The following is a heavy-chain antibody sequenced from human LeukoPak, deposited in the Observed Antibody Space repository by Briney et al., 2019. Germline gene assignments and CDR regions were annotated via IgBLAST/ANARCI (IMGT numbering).Heavy chain of an antibody. CDR3: ARWESGGDYFDY. CDR1: GFTFSSCA. J-gene: IGHJ4*02. V-gene: IGHV3-7*01. CDR2: IKQDGSEK. Sequence: GGSLRLSCAASGFTFSSCAMSWVRQAPGKGLEWVANIKQDGSEKYYVDSVKGRFTISRDNAKNSLYLQMNSLRAEVTAVYYCARWESGGDYFDYWGQGTLVTVSS. D-gene: IGHD3-16*01.